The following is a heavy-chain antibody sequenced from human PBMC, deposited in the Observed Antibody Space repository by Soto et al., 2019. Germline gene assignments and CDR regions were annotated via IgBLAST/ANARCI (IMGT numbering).Heavy chain of an antibody. V-gene: IGHV4-59*01. D-gene: IGHD3-10*01. Sequence: SETLSLTCTVSGGSISSYYWSWIRQPPGKGLKWIGYIYYSGSTNYNPSLKSRVTISVDTSKNQFSLKLSSVTAADTAVYYCARVRVRDEYYMDVWGKGTTVTVSS. CDR1: GGSISSYY. CDR3: ARVRVRDEYYMDV. CDR2: IYYSGST. J-gene: IGHJ6*03.